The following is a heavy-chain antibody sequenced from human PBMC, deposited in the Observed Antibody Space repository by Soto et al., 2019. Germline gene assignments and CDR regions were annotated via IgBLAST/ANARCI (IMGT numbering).Heavy chain of an antibody. D-gene: IGHD4-4*01. V-gene: IGHV3-48*01. CDR3: ASYRKFDY. CDR2: ISSSSSTI. J-gene: IGHJ4*02. CDR1: GFTFSSYS. Sequence: PGGSLRLSCAASGFTFSSYSMNWVRQAPGKGLEWVSYISSSSSTIYYADSVKGRFTISRDNAKNSLYLQMNSLRAEDTAVYYCASYRKFDYWGQGTLVTVSS.